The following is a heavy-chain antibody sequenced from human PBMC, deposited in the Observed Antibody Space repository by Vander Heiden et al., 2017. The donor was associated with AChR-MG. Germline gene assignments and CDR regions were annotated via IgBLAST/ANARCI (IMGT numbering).Heavy chain of an antibody. V-gene: IGHV4-34*01. J-gene: IGHJ4*02. CDR1: GGSFGGYY. Sequence: QVQLQQRGAGLLKPSETLSHTCAFYGGSFGGYYWSWIRQPPRKGLEWIWEINHSGSTNYNPSLKSRVTISVDTSKNQFSLKLSSVTAADTAVYYCARVQGPVDYWGQGTLVTVSS. CDR3: ARVQGPVDY. CDR2: INHSGST.